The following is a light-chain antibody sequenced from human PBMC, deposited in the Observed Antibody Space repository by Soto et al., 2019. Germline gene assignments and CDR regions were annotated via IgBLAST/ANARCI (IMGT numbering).Light chain of an antibody. J-gene: IGKJ1*01. CDR2: DVS. Sequence: DIQMTQSPSTVSAYVGDSVTIAGGASQSITTWLAWYQQRPGKAPKLLIYDVSSLQSGVPSRFSGSGSGTEFTLTISSLQPDDFATYCCRHYKMYSPWTFGQGTKVDIK. V-gene: IGKV1-5*01. CDR1: QSITTW. CDR3: RHYKMYSPWT.